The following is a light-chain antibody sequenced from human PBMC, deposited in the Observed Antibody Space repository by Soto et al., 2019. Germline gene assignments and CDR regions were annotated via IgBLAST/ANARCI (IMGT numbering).Light chain of an antibody. J-gene: IGLJ3*02. Sequence: QSALTQPPFASGSPGQSVTISCTGTSGDVGGYNFVSWYQQHPGKAPKFMIYEVSKRPSGVPDRFSGSKSGNTASLTVSGLQAEDEADYYCSSYAGGIKWVFGGGTKLTVL. CDR1: SGDVGGYNF. CDR3: SSYAGGIKWV. CDR2: EVS. V-gene: IGLV2-8*01.